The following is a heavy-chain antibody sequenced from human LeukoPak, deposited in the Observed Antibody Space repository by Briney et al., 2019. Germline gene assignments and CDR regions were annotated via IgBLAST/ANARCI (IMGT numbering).Heavy chain of an antibody. D-gene: IGHD7-27*01. CDR3: AKGFNLGDY. J-gene: IGHJ4*02. CDR1: GFTFSGYP. Sequence: PGKSLRLSCAASGFTFSGYPIHWVRQAPGKGLEWVAVISYDGSNKYYADSVKGRFTISRDNSKNTLYLQMNSLRAEDMAVYYCAKGFNLGDYWGQGTLVTVSS. CDR2: ISYDGSNK. V-gene: IGHV3-30*04.